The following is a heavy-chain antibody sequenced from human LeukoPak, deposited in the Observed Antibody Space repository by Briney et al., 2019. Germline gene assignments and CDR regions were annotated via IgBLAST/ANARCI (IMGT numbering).Heavy chain of an antibody. CDR2: INTDGSST. D-gene: IGHD1-14*01. V-gene: IGHV3-74*01. CDR3: ASSPLPEENRFTTKERFDP. CDR1: GFIFSSYW. Sequence: GGSLRLSCAASGFIFSSYWMHWVRQAPGKGLVWVSRINTDGSSTNYADSVKGRFTISRDNAKNTLYLQMSSLRAEDTAVYYCASSPLPEENRFTTKERFDPWGQGTLVTVSS. J-gene: IGHJ5*02.